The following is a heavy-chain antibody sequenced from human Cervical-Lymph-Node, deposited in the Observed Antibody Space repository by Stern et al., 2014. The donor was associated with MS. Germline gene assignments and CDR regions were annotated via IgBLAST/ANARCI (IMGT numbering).Heavy chain of an antibody. D-gene: IGHD2-21*01. CDR3: GRDGGGYFPFDV. Sequence: EVQLLESGGGLVRPGGSLRLSCVASGFIFRDHYMDWVRQAPGTGLDRVGRIRNQANGHTTEYAASVKGRFTISRDDSKNSVFLQMTSLKSDDTGVYYCGRDGGGYFPFDVWGRGTLVSVSS. V-gene: IGHV3-72*01. CDR2: IRNQANGHTT. J-gene: IGHJ2*01. CDR1: GFIFRDHY.